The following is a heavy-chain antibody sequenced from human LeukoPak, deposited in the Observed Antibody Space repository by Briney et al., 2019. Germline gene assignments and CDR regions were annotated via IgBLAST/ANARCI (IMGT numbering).Heavy chain of an antibody. CDR2: ISAYNGNT. Sequence: ASVKVSCKASGYTFTGYYMHWVRQAPGQGLEWMGWISAYNGNTNYAQKLQGRVTMTTDTSTSTAYMELRSLRSDDTAVYYCARTCSSTSCYVGYWGQGTLVTVSS. CDR1: GYTFTGYY. D-gene: IGHD2-2*01. CDR3: ARTCSSTSCYVGY. J-gene: IGHJ4*02. V-gene: IGHV1-18*04.